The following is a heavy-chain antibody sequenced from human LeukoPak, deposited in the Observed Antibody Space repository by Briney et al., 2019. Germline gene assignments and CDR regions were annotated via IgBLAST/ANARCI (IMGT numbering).Heavy chain of an antibody. CDR3: AVGASPGFDY. CDR1: GGSIGSSRYY. J-gene: IGHJ4*02. V-gene: IGHV4-39*07. CDR2: SYYSGST. Sequence: SETLSLTCTVSGGSIGSSRYYWGWIRQPPGKGLEWIWSSYYSGSTYDNPALKSRVTISVETSKNQFSLKLSSVTAADTAVYYCAVGASPGFDYWGQGTLVTVSS.